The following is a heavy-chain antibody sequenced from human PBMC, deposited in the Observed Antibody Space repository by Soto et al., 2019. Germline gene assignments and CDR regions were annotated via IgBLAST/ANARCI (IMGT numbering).Heavy chain of an antibody. CDR1: GGTFSSSA. Sequence: SVKVSCKASGGTFSSSAISWVRQAPGQGLEWMGGIIPIFGTANYAQKFQGRVTITADESTSTAYMELSSLRSEDTAVYYCAKDRVLRYFDWLLPAANWFDPWGQGTLVTVSS. D-gene: IGHD3-9*01. V-gene: IGHV1-69*13. CDR3: AKDRVLRYFDWLLPAANWFDP. J-gene: IGHJ5*02. CDR2: IIPIFGTA.